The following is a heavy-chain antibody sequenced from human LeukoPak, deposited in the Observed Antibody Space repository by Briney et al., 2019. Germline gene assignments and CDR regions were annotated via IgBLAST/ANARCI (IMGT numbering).Heavy chain of an antibody. J-gene: IGHJ4*02. CDR3: ARGSRSGDYPYYCDF. D-gene: IGHD4-17*01. Sequence: GGSLRLSCAASGFTFGSYGMHWGRQAPDKGVEWVAFVRYDGNNTYYSASEKRRFTISRDNYKNTVLLQMNNLRLEDAAVYYCARGSRSGDYPYYCDFWGQGTLVTVSS. CDR1: GFTFGSYG. V-gene: IGHV3-30*02. CDR2: VRYDGNNT.